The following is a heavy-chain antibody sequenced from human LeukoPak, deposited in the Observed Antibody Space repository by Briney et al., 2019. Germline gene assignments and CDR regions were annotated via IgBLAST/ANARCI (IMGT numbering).Heavy chain of an antibody. J-gene: IGHJ6*03. D-gene: IGHD6-13*01. V-gene: IGHV1-2*02. CDR3: ARGATAGRFSLRPTGAYYMDV. CDR2: INPNSGGT. CDR1: GYTFTSYY. Sequence: GASVKVSCKASGYTFTSYYMHWVRQAPGQGLEWMGWINPNSGGTNRAQKFQGRVTMTRDTSINTAYMELSSLRFDDTAVYYCARGATAGRFSLRPTGAYYMDVWGKGTTVTVSS.